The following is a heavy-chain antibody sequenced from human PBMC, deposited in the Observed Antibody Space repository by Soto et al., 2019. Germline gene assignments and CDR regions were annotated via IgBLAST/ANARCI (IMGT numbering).Heavy chain of an antibody. CDR1: GATFSSYA. J-gene: IGHJ6*02. V-gene: IGHV3-30-3*01. CDR2: ISYDGSKK. CDR3: ARDRGSATTRYCYGMDV. D-gene: IGHD1-7*01. Sequence: QVQLVESGGGMVQPGRSLRLSCAASGATFSSYAMHWVRQAPGKGLEWVAVISYDGSKKYYADPVKGRFTISRDNSKNTLYLEMNILRAEDTALYYCARDRGSATTRYCYGMDVWGQGTTVTVSS.